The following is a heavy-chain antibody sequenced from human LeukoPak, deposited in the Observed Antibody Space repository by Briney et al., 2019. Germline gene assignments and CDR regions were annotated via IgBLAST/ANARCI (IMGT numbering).Heavy chain of an antibody. V-gene: IGHV3-53*05. Sequence: GGSLRLSCAASGFTVSSNYMSWVRQAPGEGLEWVSGISSSGGTTYYADSVKGRFTISRDNSKNTLYLQMNSLRAEDTAVYYCAKDLDGSGTLDYWGQGTLVTVSS. CDR2: ISSSGGTT. J-gene: IGHJ4*02. D-gene: IGHD3-10*01. CDR1: GFTVSSNY. CDR3: AKDLDGSGTLDY.